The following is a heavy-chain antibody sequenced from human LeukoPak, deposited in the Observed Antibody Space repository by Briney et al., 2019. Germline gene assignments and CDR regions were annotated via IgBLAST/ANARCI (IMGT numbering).Heavy chain of an antibody. CDR1: GFTFSSYS. CDR2: ISSSSSYI. V-gene: IGHV3-21*01. Sequence: PGGSLRLSCAASGFTFSSYSMNWVRQAPGKGLEWVSSISSSSSYIYYADSVKGRFTISRDNAKNSLYLQMNSLRAEDTAVYYCARDQEGDYYDSSGYYYVHHNLDYWGQGTLVTASS. D-gene: IGHD3-22*01. J-gene: IGHJ4*02. CDR3: ARDQEGDYYDSSGYYYVHHNLDY.